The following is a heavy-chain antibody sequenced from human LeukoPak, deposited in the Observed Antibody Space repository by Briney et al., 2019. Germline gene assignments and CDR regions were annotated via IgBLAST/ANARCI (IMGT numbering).Heavy chain of an antibody. CDR3: AKGNILTGPPDS. V-gene: IGHV3-43*01. CDR1: GFTFDDYT. D-gene: IGHD3-9*01. Sequence: GGSLRLSCAASGFTFDDYTMHWVRQPPGKGLEWVSLINWDGDITEYADSVKGRFAISRDNSKNSLFLQMNSLRTEDTALYHCAKGNILTGPPDSWGQGTLVTVSS. CDR2: INWDGDIT. J-gene: IGHJ4*02.